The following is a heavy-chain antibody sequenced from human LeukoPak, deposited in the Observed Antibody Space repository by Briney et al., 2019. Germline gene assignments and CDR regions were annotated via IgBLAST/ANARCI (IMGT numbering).Heavy chain of an antibody. V-gene: IGHV4-59*01. D-gene: IGHD5-12*01. CDR1: GGSISSYY. CDR3: ARGQDSGYDLNWFDP. J-gene: IGHJ5*02. Sequence: SETLSLTCTVSGGSISSYYWSWIRQPPGKGLEGIGYIYYSGSTNYNPSLKSRVTISVDTSKNQFSLKLSSVTAADTAVYYCARGQDSGYDLNWFDPWGQGTLVTVSS. CDR2: IYYSGST.